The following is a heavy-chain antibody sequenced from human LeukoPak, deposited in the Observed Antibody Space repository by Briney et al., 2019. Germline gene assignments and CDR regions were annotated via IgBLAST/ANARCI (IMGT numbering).Heavy chain of an antibody. V-gene: IGHV3-23*01. Sequence: GGSLRLSCAASGFTFSSYAMSWVRQAPGKGLEWVSALSASGSSTYYADSVKGRFTVSRDNSKNTLYLQMNSLRAEDTAVYYCAKDGGLWVSAHWGDSWGRGTLVTVSS. D-gene: IGHD7-27*01. CDR3: AKDGGLWVSAHWGDS. CDR2: LSASGSST. CDR1: GFTFSSYA. J-gene: IGHJ4*02.